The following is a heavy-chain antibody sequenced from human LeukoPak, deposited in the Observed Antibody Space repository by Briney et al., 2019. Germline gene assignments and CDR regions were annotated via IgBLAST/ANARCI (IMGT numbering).Heavy chain of an antibody. V-gene: IGHV4-59*01. D-gene: IGHD3-10*01. CDR1: GGSISGDY. CDR2: IYYSGTGST. J-gene: IGHJ6*02. Sequence: SETLPLTCTVSGGSISGDYWSWIRQPPGKGLEYIGYIYYSGTGSTNYNPSLKSRVTISVDTSKNQFSLKLSSVTPADTAVYYCARLAARRGYYYGMDVWGQGTTVTVSS. CDR3: ARLAARRGYYYGMDV.